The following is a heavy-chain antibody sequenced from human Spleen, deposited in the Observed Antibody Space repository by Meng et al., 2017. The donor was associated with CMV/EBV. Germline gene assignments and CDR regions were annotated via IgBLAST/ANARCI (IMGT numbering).Heavy chain of an antibody. Sequence: GSLRLSCAASGFTFSSYAMHWVRQAPGKGLEWVAVISYDGSNKYYADSVKGRFTISRDNSKNTLYLQMNSLRAEDTAVYYCARARGSSSPCWFDPWGQGTLVTVSS. CDR3: ARARGSSSPCWFDP. CDR1: GFTFSSYA. J-gene: IGHJ5*02. CDR2: ISYDGSNK. V-gene: IGHV3-30-3*01. D-gene: IGHD6-6*01.